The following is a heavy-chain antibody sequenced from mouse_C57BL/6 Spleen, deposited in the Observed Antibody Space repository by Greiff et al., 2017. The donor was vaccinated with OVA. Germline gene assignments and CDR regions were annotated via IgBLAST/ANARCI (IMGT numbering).Heavy chain of an antibody. CDR3: ARERGFFDY. Sequence: EVQVVESEGGLVQPGSSMKLSCTASGFTFSDYYMAWVRQVPEKGLEWVANINYDGSSTYYLDSLKSRFIISRDNAKNILYLQMSSLKSEDTATYYCARERGFFDYWGQGTTRTVSS. CDR2: INYDGSST. V-gene: IGHV5-16*01. CDR1: GFTFSDYY. J-gene: IGHJ2*01.